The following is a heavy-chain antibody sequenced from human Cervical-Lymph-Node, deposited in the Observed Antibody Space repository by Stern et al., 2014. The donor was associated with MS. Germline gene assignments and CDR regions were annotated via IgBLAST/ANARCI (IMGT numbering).Heavy chain of an antibody. V-gene: IGHV4-4*02. CDR2: IYHSGYT. J-gene: IGHJ4*02. Sequence: QLQLQESGPGLVKPSGTLSLTCAVSGDSISNNNWWTWVRQPPGKGLEWIGGIYHSGYTHYNASLKSRVTISVDKSKNQFSLNLTSVTATDTAVYYCARALVRHSSSLHFDYWGQGTLVTVSS. D-gene: IGHD6-6*01. CDR1: GDSISNNNW. CDR3: ARALVRHSSSLHFDY.